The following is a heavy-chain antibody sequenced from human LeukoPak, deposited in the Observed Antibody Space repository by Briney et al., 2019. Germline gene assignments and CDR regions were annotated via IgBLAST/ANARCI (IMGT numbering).Heavy chain of an antibody. Sequence: SETLSLTCTVSGGSISSSSYYWGWIRQPPGKGLEWIGSIYYSGSTYYNPSLKSRVTISVDTSKNQFSLKLGSVTAADTAVYYCARVQYQLLYVDYWGQGTLVTVSS. CDR1: GGSISSSSYY. CDR2: IYYSGST. CDR3: ARVQYQLLYVDY. D-gene: IGHD2-2*02. J-gene: IGHJ4*02. V-gene: IGHV4-39*07.